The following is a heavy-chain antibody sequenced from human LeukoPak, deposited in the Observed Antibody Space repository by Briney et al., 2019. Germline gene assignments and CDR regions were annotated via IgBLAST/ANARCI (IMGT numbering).Heavy chain of an antibody. V-gene: IGHV1-2*02. Sequence: ASVTVSCKASGYTFTGYYMHWVRQAPGQGLEWMGWINPNSGGTNYAQKFQGRVTMTRDTSISTAYMELSRLRSDDTAVYYCARVAPLHIVVGYFDYWGQGTLVTVSS. J-gene: IGHJ4*02. CDR3: ARVAPLHIVVGYFDY. CDR1: GYTFTGYY. D-gene: IGHD2-2*01. CDR2: INPNSGGT.